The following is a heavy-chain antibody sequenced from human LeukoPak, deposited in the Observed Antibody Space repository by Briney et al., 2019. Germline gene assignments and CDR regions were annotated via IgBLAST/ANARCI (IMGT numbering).Heavy chain of an antibody. CDR1: GFTLSRYA. D-gene: IGHD3-16*01. Sequence: GESLKISCAASGFTLSRYAMHWVRQAPGKGLEWVAFLQSDGNNRYYADSVKGRFTISRDNSKNTLFLQMSSLRAEDTAVYYCAKNWATYYFDYWGQGTLVTVSS. CDR3: AKNWATYYFDY. V-gene: IGHV3-30*02. J-gene: IGHJ4*02. CDR2: LQSDGNNR.